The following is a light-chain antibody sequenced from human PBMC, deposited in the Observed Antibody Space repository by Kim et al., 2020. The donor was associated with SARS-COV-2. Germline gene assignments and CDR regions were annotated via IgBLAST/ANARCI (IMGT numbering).Light chain of an antibody. CDR1: SSDVGSYNL. CDR2: EVS. J-gene: IGLJ1*01. CDR3: CSYAGSSTFYV. V-gene: IGLV2-23*02. Sequence: QSSTISCTGTSSDVGSYNLVSWYQQHPGKAPKLMIYEVSKRPSGVSNRFSGSKSGNTASLTISGLQAEDEADYYCCSYAGSSTFYVFGTGTKVTVL.